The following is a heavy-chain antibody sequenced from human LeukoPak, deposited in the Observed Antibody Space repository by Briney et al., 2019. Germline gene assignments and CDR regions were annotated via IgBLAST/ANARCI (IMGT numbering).Heavy chain of an antibody. Sequence: SETLSLTCTVSGGSISSGGYYWSWIRQPPGKGLELIGYIYYSRSTYYNPSLKSRVTISVDTSKNQFSLKLSSVTAADTAVYYCARKVYNGYAPFDYWGQGTLVTVSS. CDR1: GGSISSGGYY. V-gene: IGHV4-30-4*01. CDR2: IYYSRST. J-gene: IGHJ4*02. CDR3: ARKVYNGYAPFDY. D-gene: IGHD5-12*01.